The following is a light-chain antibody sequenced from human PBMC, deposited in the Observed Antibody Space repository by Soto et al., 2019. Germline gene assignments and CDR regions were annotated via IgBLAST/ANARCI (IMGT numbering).Light chain of an antibody. CDR1: QSVSSN. V-gene: IGKV3-15*01. Sequence: EIVMTQSPATLSVSPGERATLSCRASQSVSSNLAWYQQKPGQAPRLLIYGASTRATGIPGRLSGSGSGTVFTLTISSLQSEDFAVYYCQQYNNWPRTFGQGTKVDIK. CDR3: QQYNNWPRT. CDR2: GAS. J-gene: IGKJ1*01.